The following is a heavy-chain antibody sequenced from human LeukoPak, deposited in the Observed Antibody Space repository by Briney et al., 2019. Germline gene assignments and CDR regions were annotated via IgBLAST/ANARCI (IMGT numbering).Heavy chain of an antibody. Sequence: SETLSLTCTVSGDSISGGDCYWSWIRQPPGKGLEWIGYIFSGNTYYNPSLQSRLSLSVDTSKNQFSLWLSSVTAADTALYFCARVHRVAGLDYWGQGTLVTVSS. CDR1: GDSISGGDCY. CDR2: IFSGNT. V-gene: IGHV4-30-4*01. J-gene: IGHJ4*02. D-gene: IGHD6-19*01. CDR3: ARVHRVAGLDY.